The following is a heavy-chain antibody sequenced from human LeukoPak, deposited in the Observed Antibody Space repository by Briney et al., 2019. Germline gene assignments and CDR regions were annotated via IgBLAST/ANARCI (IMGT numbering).Heavy chain of an antibody. V-gene: IGHV4-4*07. D-gene: IGHD2-21*02. J-gene: IGHJ4*02. CDR2: IYTSGST. CDR1: GGSISSYY. Sequence: SETLSLTCTVSGGSISSYYWSWIRQPAGKGLEWIGRIYTSGSTNYNPSLKSRVTISVDTSKNQFSLKLSSVTAADTAVYYCARGRGIVVVTAIPRRWTNFDYWGQGTLVTVSS. CDR3: ARGRGIVVVTAIPRRWTNFDY.